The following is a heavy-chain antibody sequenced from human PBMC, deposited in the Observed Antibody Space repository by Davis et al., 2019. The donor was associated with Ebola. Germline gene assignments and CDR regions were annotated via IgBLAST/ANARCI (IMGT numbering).Heavy chain of an antibody. CDR2: IDPSDSYS. CDR1: GYSFSNYW. D-gene: IGHD6-13*01. V-gene: IGHV5-10-1*01. J-gene: IGHJ6*02. CDR3: ARHDEGVAAAGYYYGMDV. Sequence: GESLKIPCKGSGYSFSNYWIGWVRQMPGKGLAWMGRIDPSDSYSTYNPSFRGHVTFSADKSISTAYRQWAGLEASDTAMYYCARHDEGVAAAGYYYGMDVWGQGTTVTVSS.